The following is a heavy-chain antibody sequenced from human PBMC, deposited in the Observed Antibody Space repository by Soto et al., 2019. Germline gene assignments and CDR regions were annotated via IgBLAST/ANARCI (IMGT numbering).Heavy chain of an antibody. V-gene: IGHV1-69*06. D-gene: IGHD6-19*01. CDR1: GGTFSSYA. Sequence: ASVKVSCKASGGTFSSYAISWVRQDPGQGLEWMGGIIPIFGTANYAQKSQSRVTITEDKSTSTAYMELSSLRSEDTAVYYCARDATGDGSGWHKFDDWGQGTMVTVSS. CDR2: IIPIFGTA. J-gene: IGHJ4*01. CDR3: ARDATGDGSGWHKFDD.